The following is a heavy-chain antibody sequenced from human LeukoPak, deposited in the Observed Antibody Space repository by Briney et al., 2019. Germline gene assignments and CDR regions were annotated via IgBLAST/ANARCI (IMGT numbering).Heavy chain of an antibody. J-gene: IGHJ4*02. CDR1: GGSISSYY. CDR2: IYTSGST. CDR3: ARGLWFGDENPPYFDY. D-gene: IGHD3-10*01. V-gene: IGHV4-4*07. Sequence: SETLSLTCTVSGGSISSYYWSWIRQPAGKGLERIGRIYTSGSTNYNPSLKSRVTISVDTSRNQFSLKLSSVTAADTAVYYCARGLWFGDENPPYFDYWGQGILVTVSS.